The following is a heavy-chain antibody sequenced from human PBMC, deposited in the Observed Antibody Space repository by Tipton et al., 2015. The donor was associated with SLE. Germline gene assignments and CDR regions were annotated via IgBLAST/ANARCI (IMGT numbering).Heavy chain of an antibody. V-gene: IGHV4-4*02. J-gene: IGHJ4*02. D-gene: IGHD4-17*01. Sequence: TLSLTCAVYGGSISSRNWWSWIRQPPGKGLEWIGEIDHSGSTNYNPSLESRVTISIDKSRNQFSLKLNSVTAADTAVYYRAKDYNYDYPDYNWGQGTLVIVSS. CDR2: IDHSGST. CDR1: GGSISSRNW. CDR3: AKDYNYDYPDYN.